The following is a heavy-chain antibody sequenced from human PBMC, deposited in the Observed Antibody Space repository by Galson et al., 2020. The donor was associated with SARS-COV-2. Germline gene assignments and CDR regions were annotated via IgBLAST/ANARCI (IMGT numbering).Heavy chain of an antibody. J-gene: IGHJ5*02. D-gene: IGHD5-18*01. CDR3: AGERYTYVPTANWLDP. V-gene: IGHV4-31*03. CDR2: IFYSGST. Sequence: SETLSLTCTVSGGSINSGGYYWSWIRQHPGKGLEWIGHIFYSGSTFYNPSLKSRVAISVDTSKTQFSLRLSSVTAADTAVYFCAGERYTYVPTANWLDPWGQGTLVTVSS. CDR1: GGSINSGGYY.